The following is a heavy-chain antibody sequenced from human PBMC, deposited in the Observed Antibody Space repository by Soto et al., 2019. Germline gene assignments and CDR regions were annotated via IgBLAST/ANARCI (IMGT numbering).Heavy chain of an antibody. J-gene: IGHJ6*02. D-gene: IGHD3-16*01. CDR2: ITWNGANT. V-gene: IGHV3-43*01. CDR1: GFRFDEYN. Sequence: GGSLRLSCAASGFRFDEYNMHWVRQAPGKGLEWLSLITWNGANTYYADSVKGRFTISRDGTTKSVSLQMTSLKREDTGLYYCARETLSYGSALDVWGQGTTVTVSS. CDR3: ARETLSYGSALDV.